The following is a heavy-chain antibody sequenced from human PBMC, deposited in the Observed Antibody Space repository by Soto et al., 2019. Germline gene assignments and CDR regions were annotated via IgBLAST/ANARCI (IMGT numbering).Heavy chain of an antibody. D-gene: IGHD2-21*02. CDR2: INPSGGST. Sequence: GTPVKVSCKASGYTFTIYYMNWVRQAPGQGLEWMGIINPSGGSTSYAQKFQGRVTMTRDTSTSTVYMELSSLRSEDTAVYYCARYPHCGGDCHSVYYYYGMDVWGQGTTVTVSS. V-gene: IGHV1-46*01. J-gene: IGHJ6*02. CDR3: ARYPHCGGDCHSVYYYYGMDV. CDR1: GYTFTIYY.